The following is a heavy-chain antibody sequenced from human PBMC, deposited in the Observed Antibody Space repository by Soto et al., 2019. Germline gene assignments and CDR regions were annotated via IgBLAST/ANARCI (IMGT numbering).Heavy chain of an antibody. CDR1: GGSFSGYY. Sequence: SETLSLTCAVYGGSFSGYYWSWIRQPPGKGLEWIGSIYYSGSTYYNPSLKSRVTISVDTSKNQFSLKLSSVTAADTAVYYCARRGISWYGDFDYWGQGTLVTVSS. V-gene: IGHV4-34*01. J-gene: IGHJ4*02. CDR3: ARRGISWYGDFDY. D-gene: IGHD6-13*01. CDR2: IYYSGST.